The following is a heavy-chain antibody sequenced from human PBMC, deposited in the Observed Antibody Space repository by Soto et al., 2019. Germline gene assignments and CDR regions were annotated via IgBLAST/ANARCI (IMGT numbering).Heavy chain of an antibody. Sequence: GGSLRVSCAASGFTVSSYAMSWVRQAPGKGLEWVSAISGSGGSTYYADSVKGRFTISRDNSKNTLYLQMNSLRAEDTAVYYCAKVVGIGYSSGWYGYFDYWGQGTLVTVSS. CDR2: ISGSGGST. D-gene: IGHD6-19*01. V-gene: IGHV3-23*01. J-gene: IGHJ4*02. CDR3: AKVVGIGYSSGWYGYFDY. CDR1: GFTVSSYA.